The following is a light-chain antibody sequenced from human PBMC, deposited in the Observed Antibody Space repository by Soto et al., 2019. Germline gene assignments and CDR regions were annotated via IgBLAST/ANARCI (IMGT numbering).Light chain of an antibody. J-gene: IGLJ1*01. CDR3: SSYTSSTDYV. Sequence: QSALTQPASVSGSPGQSITSSCTGTSSDIDTYNYVSWYQQHPGKAPKLIIYEVTNRPSGVSNRFSGSKSGDTASLTISGLRAEDEADYYCSSYTSSTDYVFGTGTKVTVL. CDR2: EVT. V-gene: IGLV2-14*01. CDR1: SSDIDTYNY.